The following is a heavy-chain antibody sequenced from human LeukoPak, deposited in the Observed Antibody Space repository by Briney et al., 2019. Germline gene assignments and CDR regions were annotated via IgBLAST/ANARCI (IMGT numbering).Heavy chain of an antibody. CDR2: IYTTGYS. CDR3: ARDRRYFDSSGFYSWFNP. J-gene: IGHJ5*02. D-gene: IGHD3-22*01. CDR1: GGSLSGYY. Sequence: SETLSLTCTVSGGSLSGYYWSWVRQPAGKGLEWIGRIYTTGYSNYNPSLQSRVTMSVDTSKNQFSLRLTSVTAADTAVYYCARDRRYFDSSGFYSWFNPWGQGTLVTVSS. V-gene: IGHV4-4*07.